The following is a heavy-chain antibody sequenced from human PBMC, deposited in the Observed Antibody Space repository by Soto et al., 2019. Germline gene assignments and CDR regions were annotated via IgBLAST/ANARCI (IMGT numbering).Heavy chain of an antibody. V-gene: IGHV1-46*01. CDR3: ARGRVEEYCSGGSCYHLDI. Sequence: ASVKVSCKASGYSSTTYFIHWVRQAPGQGLEWMGVIHPSGGITNYAQKFQGRVTMTKDTSTNTVYMELSSLRSEDTAIYYCARGRVEEYCSGGSCYHLDIWGQGTIVTVSS. CDR1: GYSSTTYF. CDR2: IHPSGGIT. J-gene: IGHJ3*02. D-gene: IGHD2-15*01.